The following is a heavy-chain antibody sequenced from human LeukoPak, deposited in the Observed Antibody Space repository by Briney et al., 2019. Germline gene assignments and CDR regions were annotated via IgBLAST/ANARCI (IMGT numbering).Heavy chain of an antibody. CDR2: ISSSSSYI. Sequence: PGGSLRLSCAASGFTFSSYSMNWVRQAPGKGLEWVSSISSSSSYIYYADSVKGRFTISRDNAKNSLYLQMNSLRAEDTAAYYCARDHYYDSSGSNRSYWGQGTLVTVSS. V-gene: IGHV3-21*01. J-gene: IGHJ4*02. CDR1: GFTFSSYS. D-gene: IGHD3-22*01. CDR3: ARDHYYDSSGSNRSY.